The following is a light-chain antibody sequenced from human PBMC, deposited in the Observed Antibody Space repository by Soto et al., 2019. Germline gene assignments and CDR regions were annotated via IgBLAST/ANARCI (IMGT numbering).Light chain of an antibody. V-gene: IGLV1-47*02. CDR3: AAWDDSLRGYV. CDR2: GNT. CDR1: SSNIGRNY. Sequence: QSVLSQPPSASGTPGQSVTINCSGSSSNIGRNYIYCYQQLPGTAPKLLIYGNTQRPSGVPDRFSGSKSGTSVSLAISGLRSEDEADYYCAAWDDSLRGYVFGTGTKVTVL. J-gene: IGLJ1*01.